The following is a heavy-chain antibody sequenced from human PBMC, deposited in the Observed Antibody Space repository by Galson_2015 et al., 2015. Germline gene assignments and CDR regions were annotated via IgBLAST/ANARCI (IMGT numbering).Heavy chain of an antibody. Sequence: ETLSLTCTVSGGSISTYYWSWIRQPPGTGLEWIGYIYYSGSTNYNPSLKSRVTISVDTSENQFSLKLTSVTAADTAIYYCARKVYYGSGTYLDYWGQGTLVTVSS. CDR2: IYYSGST. CDR3: ARKVYYGSGTYLDY. V-gene: IGHV4-59*01. J-gene: IGHJ4*02. CDR1: GGSISTYY. D-gene: IGHD3-10*01.